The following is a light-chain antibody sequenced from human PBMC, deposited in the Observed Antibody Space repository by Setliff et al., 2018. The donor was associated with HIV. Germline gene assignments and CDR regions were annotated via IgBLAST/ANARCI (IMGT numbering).Light chain of an antibody. CDR3: SSYTSSSTYV. V-gene: IGLV2-14*03. Sequence: QSALAQSASVSGSPGQSITFSCTGSSSDIGGYNYVSWYQQHPGKAPKLMIYDVSKRPSGVSNRFSGSKSGNTASLIISGLQAEDEADYYCSSYTSSSTYVFGIGTKVT. J-gene: IGLJ1*01. CDR1: SSDIGGYNY. CDR2: DVS.